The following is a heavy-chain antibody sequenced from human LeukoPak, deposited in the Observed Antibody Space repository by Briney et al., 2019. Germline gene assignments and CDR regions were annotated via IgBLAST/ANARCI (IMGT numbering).Heavy chain of an antibody. V-gene: IGHV1-18*01. CDR2: TSAYNGNT. D-gene: IGHD3-9*01. Sequence: GASVKVSCKASGYTFTSYGISWVRQAPGQGLEWMGWTSAYNGNTNYAQKLQGRVTMTTDTSTSTAYMELRSLRSDDTAVYYCARDARDYDILTGYYYYYGVDVWGQGTTVTVSS. CDR3: ARDARDYDILTGYYYYYGVDV. J-gene: IGHJ6*02. CDR1: GYTFTSYG.